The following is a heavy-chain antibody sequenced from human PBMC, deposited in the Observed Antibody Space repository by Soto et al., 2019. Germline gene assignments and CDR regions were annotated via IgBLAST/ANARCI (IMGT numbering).Heavy chain of an antibody. D-gene: IGHD2-21*02. CDR1: GYSFTSYW. CDR3: ARSPRVVVTESSGYYFDY. J-gene: IGHJ4*02. CDR2: IYPGDSDT. Sequence: PGESLKISCKGSGYSFTSYWIGWVRQMPGKGLEWMGIIYPGDSDTRYSPSFQGQVTISADKSISTAYLQWSSLKASDTAMYYCARSPRVVVTESSGYYFDYWGQGTLVTVSS. V-gene: IGHV5-51*01.